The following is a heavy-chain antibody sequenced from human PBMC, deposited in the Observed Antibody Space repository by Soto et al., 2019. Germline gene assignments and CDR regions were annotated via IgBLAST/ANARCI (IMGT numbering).Heavy chain of an antibody. Sequence: EVQLLESGGGLVQPGGSLRLSCAASGSTFSSYAMSWVRQAPGKGLEWVSAISGSGGSTYYADSVKGRFTISRDNSKNTLYLQMNSLRAEDTAVYYCAKFRLNLLPAAILFRTWGQGTLVTVSS. CDR2: ISGSGGST. CDR1: GSTFSSYA. CDR3: AKFRLNLLPAAILFRT. V-gene: IGHV3-23*01. J-gene: IGHJ5*02. D-gene: IGHD2-2*01.